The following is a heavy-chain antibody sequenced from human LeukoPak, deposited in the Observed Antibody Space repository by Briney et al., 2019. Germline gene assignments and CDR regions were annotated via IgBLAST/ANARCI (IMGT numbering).Heavy chain of an antibody. V-gene: IGHV4-39*01. D-gene: IGHD1-7*01. J-gene: IGHJ4*02. Sequence: SETLSLTCTVSGGFISSSSYYWGWIRQPPGKGLEWIGSIYYSGSTYYNPSLKSRVTISVGTSKNQFSLKLSSVTAADTAVYYCARHLPEGNFFDYWGKGTLVTVSS. CDR2: IYYSGST. CDR1: GGFISSSSYY. CDR3: ARHLPEGNFFDY.